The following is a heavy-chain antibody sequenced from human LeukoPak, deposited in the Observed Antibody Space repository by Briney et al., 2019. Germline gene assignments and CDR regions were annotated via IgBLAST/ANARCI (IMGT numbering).Heavy chain of an antibody. V-gene: IGHV4-4*07. CDR2: IYTSGST. CDR3: ARENSGTYREFDY. CDR1: GGSISSYY. D-gene: IGHD1-26*01. Sequence: PSETLSLTCTVSGGSISSYYWSWIRQPAGKGLEWIGRIYTSGSTNYNASLKSRVSMSVDTSKNQFSLKLSSVTAADTAVFYCARENSGTYREFDYWGQGTLVTVSS. J-gene: IGHJ4*02.